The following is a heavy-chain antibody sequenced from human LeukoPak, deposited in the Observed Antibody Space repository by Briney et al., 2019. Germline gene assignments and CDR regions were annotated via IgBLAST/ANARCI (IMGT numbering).Heavy chain of an antibody. CDR2: IRAYNGNT. CDR3: ASLAMVRGVIHYFDY. D-gene: IGHD3-10*01. Sequence: ASVKLSCKSSGYTFTSYGISWVRQAPGQGVEWMGWIRAYNGNTNTAQKLQGRVTMTTDTSTSTAYMELRSLRSDDTAVYYCASLAMVRGVIHYFDYWGQGTLVTVSS. CDR1: GYTFTSYG. J-gene: IGHJ4*02. V-gene: IGHV1-18*01.